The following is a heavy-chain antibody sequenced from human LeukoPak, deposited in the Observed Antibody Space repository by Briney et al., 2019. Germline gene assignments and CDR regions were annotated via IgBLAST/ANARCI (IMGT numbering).Heavy chain of an antibody. CDR2: IWYDGSNK. V-gene: IGHV3-33*01. CDR3: ATENSGSYYGYFDS. CDR1: GFTFSGYG. Sequence: GGSLRLSCAASGFTFSGYGMHWVRQAPGKGLEWVAVIWYDGSNKYYADSVKGRFTISRDNSKNTLYLQMNSLRADDTAGYYCATENSGSYYGYFDSWGQGTLVTVSS. J-gene: IGHJ4*03. D-gene: IGHD1-26*01.